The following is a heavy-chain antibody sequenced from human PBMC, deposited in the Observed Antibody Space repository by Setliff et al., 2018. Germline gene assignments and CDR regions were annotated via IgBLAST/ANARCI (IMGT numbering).Heavy chain of an antibody. J-gene: IGHJ4*02. CDR2: VYYSGNT. CDR3: ARYDSSGYSENYYFDY. V-gene: IGHV4-39*07. CDR1: GGSISTTDYY. Sequence: SETLSLTCTVSGGSISTTDYYWGWIRQPPGKGLEWIGCVYYSGNTYYSPSPKSRVTMFVDTSKNQFSLMLYSGTAGDTAIYYCARYDSSGYSENYYFDYWGQGTLVTVSS. D-gene: IGHD3-22*01.